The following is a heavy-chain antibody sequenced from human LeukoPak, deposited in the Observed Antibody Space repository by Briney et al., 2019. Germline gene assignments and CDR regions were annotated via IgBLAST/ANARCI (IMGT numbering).Heavy chain of an antibody. J-gene: IGHJ3*02. V-gene: IGHV3-21*01. CDR1: GFTFSSYS. CDR3: ARVGGDAFDI. Sequence: VGSLRLSCAASGFTFSSYSMNWVRQAPGKGLEWVSSISSSSSYIYYADSAKGRFTISRDNAKNSLYLQMNSLRAEDTAVYYCARVGGDAFDIWGQGTMVTVSS. D-gene: IGHD4-23*01. CDR2: ISSSSSYI.